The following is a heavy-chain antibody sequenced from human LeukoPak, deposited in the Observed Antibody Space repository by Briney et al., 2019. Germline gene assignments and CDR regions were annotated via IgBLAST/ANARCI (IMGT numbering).Heavy chain of an antibody. V-gene: IGHV7-4-1*02. CDR1: GYTLTNYG. Sequence: ASVKVSCKASGYTLTNYGIDWVRQAPGQGLEWMGWINTNTGNPTYAQGFTGRFVFSLDTSVSTAYLQISSLKAEDTAVYYCARAGGRDGYKNYYYYGMDVWGQGTTVTVSS. D-gene: IGHD5-24*01. J-gene: IGHJ6*02. CDR3: ARAGGRDGYKNYYYYGMDV. CDR2: INTNTGNP.